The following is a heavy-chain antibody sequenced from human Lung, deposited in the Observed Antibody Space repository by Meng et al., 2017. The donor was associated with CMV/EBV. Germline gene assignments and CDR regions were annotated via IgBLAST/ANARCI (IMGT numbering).Heavy chain of an antibody. CDR3: ASFPPPGKQWLVTDY. V-gene: IGHV4-4*02. D-gene: IGHD6-19*01. CDR2: IYHSGST. Sequence: VPLQESGPGLVKPSGTLSLTCAVSGGSSSSSNWWSWVRQPPGKGLEWIGEIYHSGSTNYNPSLKSRVTISVDKSKNQFSLKLSSVTAADTAVYYCASFPPPGKQWLVTDYWGQGTLVTVSS. J-gene: IGHJ4*02. CDR1: GGSSSSSNW.